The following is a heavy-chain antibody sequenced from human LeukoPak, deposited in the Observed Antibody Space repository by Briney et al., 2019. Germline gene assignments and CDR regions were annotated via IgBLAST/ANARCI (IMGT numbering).Heavy chain of an antibody. J-gene: IGHJ3*02. CDR2: IYHSGST. V-gene: IGHV4-4*02. CDR1: GASISSNNW. D-gene: IGHD4-23*01. Sequence: PSGTLSLTCAVSGASISSNNWWWSWVRQPPGKGLEWIGEIYHSGSTNYNPSLKSRVTMSVDKSKNQFSLWLSSVTAADTAVYYCARDSLRWEPDAFDIWGQGTMVTVSS. CDR3: ARDSLRWEPDAFDI.